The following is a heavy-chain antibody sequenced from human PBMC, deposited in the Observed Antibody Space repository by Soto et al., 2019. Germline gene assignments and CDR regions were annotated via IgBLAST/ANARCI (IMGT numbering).Heavy chain of an antibody. Sequence: SLRLSCAASGFTFSSYAMSWVRQAPGKGLEWVSAISGSGGSTYYADSVKGRFTISRDNSKNTLYLQMNSLRAEDTAVYYCARETTRYYGMDVWGQGTTVTVSS. CDR2: ISGSGGST. CDR1: GFTFSSYA. D-gene: IGHD1-1*01. J-gene: IGHJ6*02. CDR3: ARETTRYYGMDV. V-gene: IGHV3-23*01.